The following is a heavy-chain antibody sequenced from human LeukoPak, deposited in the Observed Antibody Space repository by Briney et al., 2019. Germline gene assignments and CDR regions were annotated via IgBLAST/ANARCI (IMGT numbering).Heavy chain of an antibody. V-gene: IGHV4-59*08. CDR3: ARVYSSGWYDVGEYYFDY. CDR1: GGSISSYY. Sequence: PSETLSLTCTVSGGSISSYYWSWIRQPPGKGLEWIGYIYYSGGTNYNPSLKSRVTISVDTSKNQFSLKLSSVTAADTAVYYCARVYSSGWYDVGEYYFDYWGQGTLVTVSS. J-gene: IGHJ4*02. CDR2: IYYSGGT. D-gene: IGHD6-19*01.